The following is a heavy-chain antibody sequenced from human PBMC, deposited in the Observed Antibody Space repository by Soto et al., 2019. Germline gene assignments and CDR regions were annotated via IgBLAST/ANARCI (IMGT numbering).Heavy chain of an antibody. CDR2: IDHGGST. CDR3: ARVGGYSYHLYGMDV. V-gene: IGHV4-34*01. Sequence: SETLSLTCAVYGGSFSGYYWSWIRQPPGRGLEWIGEIDHGGSTNYNPSLESRVTISFDTSRNQFSLKLKSVTAADTAVYFCARVGGYSYHLYGMDVWGQGTTVTVSS. D-gene: IGHD5-18*01. CDR1: GGSFSGYY. J-gene: IGHJ6*02.